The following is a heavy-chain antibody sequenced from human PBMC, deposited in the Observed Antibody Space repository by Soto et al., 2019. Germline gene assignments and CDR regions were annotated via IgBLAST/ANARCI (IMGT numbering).Heavy chain of an antibody. CDR2: IYSGGST. Sequence: EVQLVESGGGLVQPGGSLRLSCAASGFTVSSNYMSWVRQAPGKGLEWVSVIYSGGSTYYADSVKGRFTISRDNSKNTLYLKMNSQRAEDTAVYYCARARKPIVATIRDLGSNDAFDIWGQGTMVTVSS. D-gene: IGHD5-12*01. CDR1: GFTVSSNY. J-gene: IGHJ3*02. CDR3: ARARKPIVATIRDLGSNDAFDI. V-gene: IGHV3-66*01.